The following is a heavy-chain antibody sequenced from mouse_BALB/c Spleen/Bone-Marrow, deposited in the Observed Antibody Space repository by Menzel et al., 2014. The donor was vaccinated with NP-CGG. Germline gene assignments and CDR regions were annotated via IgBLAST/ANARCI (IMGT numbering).Heavy chain of an antibody. CDR2: IHPGSGGT. Sequence: VKLMESGAELVMPGASVKLSCKALGFTFTDYEMHWVKQTPVHGLEWIGTIHPGSGGTAYNQKFRGKATLTADKSSSXAYMELSSLTSEDSAVYYCTREKVGDFDYWGQGTTLTVSS. CDR3: TREKVGDFDY. CDR1: GFTFTDYE. J-gene: IGHJ2*01. V-gene: IGHV1-15*01.